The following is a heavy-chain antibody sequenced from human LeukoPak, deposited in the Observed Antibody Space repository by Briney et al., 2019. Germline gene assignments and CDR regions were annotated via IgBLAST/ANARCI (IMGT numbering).Heavy chain of an antibody. Sequence: GGSLRLSCAASGFTFDDYGMSWVRQAPGKGLEWVSGINWNGGSTGYADSVKGRFTISRDNAKNSLYLQMNSLRAEDTAVYYCARERAGERPRPLLNYYYMDVWGKGTTVTISS. CDR1: GFTFDDYG. CDR3: ARERAGERPRPLLNYYYMDV. V-gene: IGHV3-20*04. J-gene: IGHJ6*03. CDR2: INWNGGST. D-gene: IGHD3-16*01.